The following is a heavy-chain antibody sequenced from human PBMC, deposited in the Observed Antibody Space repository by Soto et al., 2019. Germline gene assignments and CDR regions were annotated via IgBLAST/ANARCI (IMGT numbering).Heavy chain of an antibody. V-gene: IGHV3-48*02. J-gene: IGHJ3*02. CDR2: ISSSSSTI. CDR3: ARDQQGMATDAFDI. CDR1: GFTFSSYS. D-gene: IGHD5-12*01. Sequence: GGSLRLSCAASGFTFSSYSMNWVRQAPGKGLEWVSYISSSSSTIYYADSVKGRFTISRDNAKNSLYLQMNSLRDEDTAVYYCARDQQGMATDAFDIWGQGTMVTVSS.